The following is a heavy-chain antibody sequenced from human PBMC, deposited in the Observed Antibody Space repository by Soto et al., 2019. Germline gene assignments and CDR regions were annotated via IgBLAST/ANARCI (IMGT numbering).Heavy chain of an antibody. CDR2: ISGSGGDT. CDR1: GFTFSTYA. D-gene: IGHD2-2*01. CDR3: VKGVSIVVSGPGYNWLDP. Sequence: EVQLLESGGGLVQTGGSLRLSCAASGFTFSTYAMTWVRQVPGKGLEWVSAISGSGGDTYYADSVKGRFTISRDDSKNTLYLQMNSLRAEDTAVYYCVKGVSIVVSGPGYNWLDPWGQGTLVTVSS. J-gene: IGHJ5*02. V-gene: IGHV3-23*01.